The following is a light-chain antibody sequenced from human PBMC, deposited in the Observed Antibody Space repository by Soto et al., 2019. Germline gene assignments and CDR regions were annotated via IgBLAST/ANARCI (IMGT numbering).Light chain of an antibody. Sequence: VLTQSPATLSLSPGERATLSCGASQIVSSTYLAWYQQRPGLAPRLLIYDVSNRFTGVPDRFIGSGSGTDFTLTISRLEPEDFALYYCQQFGTSPTFGGGTKVEIK. V-gene: IGKV3D-20*01. CDR1: QIVSSTY. CDR3: QQFGTSPT. CDR2: DVS. J-gene: IGKJ4*01.